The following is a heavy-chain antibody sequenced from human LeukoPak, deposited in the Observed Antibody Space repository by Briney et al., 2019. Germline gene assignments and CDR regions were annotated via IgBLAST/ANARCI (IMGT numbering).Heavy chain of an antibody. CDR2: IKTSGGST. CDR1: VYTFTSYY. CDR3: ASGSHRGWSRSLSYYYDY. J-gene: IGHJ4*02. V-gene: IGHV1-46*01. Sequence: SVTVSFKASVYTFTSYYMHWVRHPPPQGLGWMGIIKTSGGSTSYAHKFQDRVIMTRDISSSTVYMEMSSLRSVGPDVYYCASGSHRGWSRSLSYYYDYWGQGTLVTVSS. D-gene: IGHD6-19*01.